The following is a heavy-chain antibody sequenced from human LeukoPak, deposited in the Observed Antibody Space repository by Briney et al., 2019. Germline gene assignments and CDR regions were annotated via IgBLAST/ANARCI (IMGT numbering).Heavy chain of an antibody. Sequence: GGSLRLSCVGSGFSFSTYDMGWVRQTPGKGLEWVSAISTTGGYTEDADSVKGRFTISRDNSQNTLFLQMHSLRAEDTAVYYCARTDYGDYVFHFDYWGQGTLVTVSS. D-gene: IGHD4-17*01. J-gene: IGHJ4*02. CDR1: GFSFSTYD. V-gene: IGHV3-23*01. CDR3: ARTDYGDYVFHFDY. CDR2: ISTTGGYT.